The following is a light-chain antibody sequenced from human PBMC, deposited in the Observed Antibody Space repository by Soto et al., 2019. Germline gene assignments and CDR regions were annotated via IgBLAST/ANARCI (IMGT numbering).Light chain of an antibody. Sequence: EKVMTQSPATLSVSPGERATLSCRASQSVSIKLAWYQQKPGQAPRLLIYDTSTRATGIPARFSGSGSGTEFTLIISSLQSEDFAVYYCQQYNKWPPITFGQGTRLEIK. CDR3: QQYNKWPPIT. CDR2: DTS. J-gene: IGKJ5*01. CDR1: QSVSIK. V-gene: IGKV3-15*01.